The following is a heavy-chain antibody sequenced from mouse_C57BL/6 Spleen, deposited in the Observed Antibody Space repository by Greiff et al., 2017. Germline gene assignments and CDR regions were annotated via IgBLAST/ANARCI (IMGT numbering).Heavy chain of an antibody. Sequence: QVQLQQSGTELVKPGASVKLSCKASGYTFTSYWMHWVKQRPGQGLEWIGNINPSNGGTNYNEKFKSKATLTVDKSSSTAYMQLSSLTSEDSAVYYCARGTAQASEAMDYWGQGTSVTVSS. CDR3: ARGTAQASEAMDY. J-gene: IGHJ4*01. D-gene: IGHD3-2*02. CDR1: GYTFTSYW. V-gene: IGHV1-53*01. CDR2: INPSNGGT.